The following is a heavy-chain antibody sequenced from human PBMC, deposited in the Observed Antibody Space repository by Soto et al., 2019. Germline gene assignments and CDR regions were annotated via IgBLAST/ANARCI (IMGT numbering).Heavy chain of an antibody. J-gene: IGHJ4*02. CDR2: IKEDGGRT. CDR1: GLTLSRYW. CDR3: SRDYYGPGPD. D-gene: IGHD3-22*01. V-gene: IGHV3-7*04. Sequence: EVQLVESGGGLVQPGGSLRLSCVASGLTLSRYWMSWVRQAPGKGLEWVAKIKEDGGRTYYVVSVKGRFTISRDNAKNSVYLQMNSLRVEDTAVYYCSRDYYGPGPDWGQGTLVIVSS.